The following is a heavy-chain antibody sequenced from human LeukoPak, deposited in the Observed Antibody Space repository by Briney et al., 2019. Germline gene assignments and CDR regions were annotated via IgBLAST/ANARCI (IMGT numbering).Heavy chain of an antibody. CDR3: ARGGAITIFGVVIINWFDP. Sequence: PSETLSLTCTVSGGTISSYYWSWIRHPPAPGMERNGYIYYSGSTNYNPSLKSRVTISVDTSKNQFSLKLSSVTAADTAVYYCARGGAITIFGVVIINWFDPWGQGTLVTVSS. V-gene: IGHV4-59*13. D-gene: IGHD3-3*01. CDR1: GGTISSYY. J-gene: IGHJ5*02. CDR2: IYYSGST.